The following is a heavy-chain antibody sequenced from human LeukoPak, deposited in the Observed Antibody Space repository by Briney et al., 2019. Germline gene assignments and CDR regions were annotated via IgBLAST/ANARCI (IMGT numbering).Heavy chain of an antibody. Sequence: PVGSLRLSCAASGFTFSSYWMSWVRQAPGKGLEWVANIKEDGSEKHYVDSVKGRFTTSRDNAKNSLYLQMSSLRGDDTAVYYCVRSSSWSNFDYWGQGTLVTVSS. CDR2: IKEDGSEK. D-gene: IGHD6-13*01. CDR3: VRSSSWSNFDY. CDR1: GFTFSSYW. V-gene: IGHV3-7*05. J-gene: IGHJ4*02.